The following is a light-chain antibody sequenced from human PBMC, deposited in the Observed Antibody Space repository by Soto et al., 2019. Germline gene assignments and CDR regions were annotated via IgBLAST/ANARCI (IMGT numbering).Light chain of an antibody. Sequence: SALTQPASMSGSPGQSITISCTGTSSDVGTFNYVSWYQQHPGKAPKLMIYDVTNRPSGVSNRFSGSKSGNTASLTISGLQAEDEADYYCSSYTSSNTVVFGGGTKLTVL. CDR3: SSYTSSNTVV. J-gene: IGLJ3*02. CDR1: SSDVGTFNY. V-gene: IGLV2-14*01. CDR2: DVT.